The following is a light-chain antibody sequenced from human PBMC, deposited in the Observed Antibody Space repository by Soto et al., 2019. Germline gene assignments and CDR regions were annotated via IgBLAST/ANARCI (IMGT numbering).Light chain of an antibody. CDR3: QHYDSFWS. CDR1: HHIDAW. V-gene: IGKV1-5*03. CDR2: KAS. Sequence: IPMTQSPSTLSASVGDRVTITCRASHHIDAWLAWYKQKPGKAPKVLIYKASILESGVPSRFSGSGSGTEFTLTISSLQPDYAATYYCQHYDSFWSLGQGTKVDI. J-gene: IGKJ1*01.